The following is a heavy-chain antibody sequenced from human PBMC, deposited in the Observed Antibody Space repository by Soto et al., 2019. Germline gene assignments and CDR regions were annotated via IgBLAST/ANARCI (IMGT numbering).Heavy chain of an antibody. D-gene: IGHD2-15*01. V-gene: IGHV1-69*13. J-gene: IGHJ6*02. Sequence: SVKVSCKASGGTFGSYAISWVRQAPGQGLEWMGGIIPIFGTANYAQKFQGRVTITADESTSTAYMELSSLRSEDTAVYYCARRGYCSGGSCYRYYYYGMDVWGQGTTVTVSS. CDR2: IIPIFGTA. CDR3: ARRGYCSGGSCYRYYYYGMDV. CDR1: GGTFGSYA.